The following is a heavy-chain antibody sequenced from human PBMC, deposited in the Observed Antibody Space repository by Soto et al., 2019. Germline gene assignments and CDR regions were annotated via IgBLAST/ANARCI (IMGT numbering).Heavy chain of an antibody. CDR1: GFTFDDYA. V-gene: IGHV3-9*01. J-gene: IGHJ4*02. Sequence: GGSLRLSCAASGFTFDDYAMHWVRQAPGKGLEWVSGISRNSGSIGYADSVKGRFTISRDNAKNSLYLQMNSLRAEDTALYYCAKDSLRRGLAQLRYFDWTLDYWGQGTLVTVSS. CDR3: AKDSLRRGLAQLRYFDWTLDY. CDR2: ISRNSGSI. D-gene: IGHD3-9*01.